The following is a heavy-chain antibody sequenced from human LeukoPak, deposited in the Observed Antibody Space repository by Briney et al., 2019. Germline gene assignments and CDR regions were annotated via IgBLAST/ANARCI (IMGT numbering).Heavy chain of an antibody. CDR2: ISANNGNT. CDR3: ARDKDPMIPLQCFAD. CDR1: GYTFTSYG. Sequence: ASVKVSCKASGYTFTSYGFSWVRQAPGQGLEWIGWISANNGNTIYAQKIQGRVTMTTDTSTSTAYMELRSLRSDDTAVYYCARDKDPMIPLQCFADWGQGTLVIVSS. V-gene: IGHV1-18*01. J-gene: IGHJ4*02. D-gene: IGHD3-16*01.